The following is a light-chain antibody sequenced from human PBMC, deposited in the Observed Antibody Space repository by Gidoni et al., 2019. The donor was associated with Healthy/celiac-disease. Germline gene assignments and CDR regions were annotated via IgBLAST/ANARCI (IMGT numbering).Light chain of an antibody. V-gene: IGKV3-11*01. CDR2: DAS. J-gene: IGKJ1*01. CDR3: QQRSNWPWT. CDR1: QSVSSY. Sequence: EIVLTQSPATLSLSPGERATLSCRASQSVSSYLAWYQQKPGQAPRLLIDDASNRATGIPARFRGSGSGTDFTLTISSLEPEDFAVYYCQQRSNWPWTFGQGTKVEIK.